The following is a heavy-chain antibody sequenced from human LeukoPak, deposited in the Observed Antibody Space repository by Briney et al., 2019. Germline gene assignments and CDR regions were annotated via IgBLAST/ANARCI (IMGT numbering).Heavy chain of an antibody. D-gene: IGHD2-15*01. Sequence: GGPLRLSCAASGFTFSSYAMSWVRQAPGKGLEWVSAISGSGGSTYYADSVKGRFIISRDNSKNTLYLQMNSLRAEDTAVYYCAKDSTYCSGGSCYRNAFDIWGQGTMVTVSS. CDR3: AKDSTYCSGGSCYRNAFDI. V-gene: IGHV3-23*01. CDR1: GFTFSSYA. CDR2: ISGSGGST. J-gene: IGHJ3*02.